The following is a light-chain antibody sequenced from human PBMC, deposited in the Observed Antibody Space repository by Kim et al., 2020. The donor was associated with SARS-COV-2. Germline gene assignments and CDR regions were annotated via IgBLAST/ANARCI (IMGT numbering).Light chain of an antibody. CDR1: SSNIGSNT. V-gene: IGLV1-44*01. Sequence: QSVLTQPPSASGTPGQRLTISCSGSSSNIGSNTVNWYQQLPGAAPKLVIYTNNQRPSGLPDRFSGSKSGTSASLAISGLQSEDEADYYCAAWDDSLDGWVFGGGTQLTVL. J-gene: IGLJ3*02. CDR3: AAWDDSLDGWV. CDR2: TNN.